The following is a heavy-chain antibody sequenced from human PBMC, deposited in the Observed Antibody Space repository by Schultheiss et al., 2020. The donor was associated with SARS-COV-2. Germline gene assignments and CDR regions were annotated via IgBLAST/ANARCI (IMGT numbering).Heavy chain of an antibody. CDR2: INHSGST. D-gene: IGHD3-22*01. J-gene: IGHJ3*02. CDR3: ARDWGYDSSGYGDHDAFDI. V-gene: IGHV4-34*01. Sequence: SETLSPTCAVYGGSFSGYYWSWIRQPPGKGLEWIGEINHSGSTNYNPSLKSRVTISVDTSKNQFSLKLSSVTAADTAVYYCARDWGYDSSGYGDHDAFDIWGQGTMVTVSS. CDR1: GGSFSGYY.